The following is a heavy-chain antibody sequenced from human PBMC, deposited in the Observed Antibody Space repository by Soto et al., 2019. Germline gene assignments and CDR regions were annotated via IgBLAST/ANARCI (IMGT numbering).Heavy chain of an antibody. V-gene: IGHV1-46*01. Sequence: QVQLVQSGAEVKKPGASVKVSCKASGYTFTSYYMHWVRQAPGQGLEWMGIINPSGGSTSYAQKFKGRVTMPRDTSTSTVYMELSSLRSEDTAVYYCARSLAPKREWLVPQQYYFDYWGQGTLVTVSS. CDR3: ARSLAPKREWLVPQQYYFDY. CDR2: INPSGGST. D-gene: IGHD6-19*01. J-gene: IGHJ4*02. CDR1: GYTFTSYY.